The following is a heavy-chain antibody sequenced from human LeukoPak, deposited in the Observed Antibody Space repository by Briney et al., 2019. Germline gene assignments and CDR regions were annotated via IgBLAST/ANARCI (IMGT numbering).Heavy chain of an antibody. V-gene: IGHV3-74*01. CDR2: INSDGSST. D-gene: IGHD3-10*01. J-gene: IGHJ4*02. Sequence: GGSLRLSCAASGFTFSSYWMHWVRQAPGKGLVWVSRINSDGSSTSYADSVKGRFTISRDNAKNTLYLQMNSLRAEDTAVYYCATTGGYYGSGSDCDYWGQGTLVTVSS. CDR3: ATTGGYYGSGSDCDY. CDR1: GFTFSSYW.